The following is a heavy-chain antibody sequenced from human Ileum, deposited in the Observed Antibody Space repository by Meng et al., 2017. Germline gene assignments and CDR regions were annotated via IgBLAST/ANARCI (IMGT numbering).Heavy chain of an antibody. Sequence: QLQLQESGPGLVKSSETLPLICTVSGGSISRSSHCCDWIRQPPGKELEWIGSICYSGNTYYNPSLKSRVSMSVDTSKEQISLKLNSVTAADTAVYYCARRTGEVDLLDYWGQGTLVTVSS. D-gene: IGHD7-27*01. V-gene: IGHV4-39*01. CDR1: GGSISRSSHC. J-gene: IGHJ4*02. CDR2: ICYSGNT. CDR3: ARRTGEVDLLDY.